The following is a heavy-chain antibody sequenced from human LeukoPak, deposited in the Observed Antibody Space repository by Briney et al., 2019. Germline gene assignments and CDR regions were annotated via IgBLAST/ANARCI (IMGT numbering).Heavy chain of an antibody. Sequence: SVKVSCKASGFTFTSSAMQWVRQARGQRLEWIGWIVVGSGNTNYAQKFQEGVTITRDMSTSTAYMELSSLRSEDTAVYYCAATAYCSGGSCYLADYWGQGTLVTVSS. CDR3: AATAYCSGGSCYLADY. V-gene: IGHV1-58*02. CDR2: IVVGSGNT. J-gene: IGHJ4*02. D-gene: IGHD2-15*01. CDR1: GFTFTSSA.